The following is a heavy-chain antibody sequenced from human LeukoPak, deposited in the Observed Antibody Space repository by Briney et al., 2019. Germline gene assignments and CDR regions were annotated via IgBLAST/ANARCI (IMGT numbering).Heavy chain of an antibody. CDR1: GGSISSYY. J-gene: IGHJ5*02. Sequence: TSETLSLTCTVSGGSISSYYWSWIRQPPGKGLEWIGYIYYSGSTNYNPSLKSRVTISVDTSKNQFSLKLSSVTAADTAIYYCARYKFHNYFDPWGQGTLVVVSS. D-gene: IGHD5-24*01. CDR2: IYYSGST. CDR3: ARYKFHNYFDP. V-gene: IGHV4-59*01.